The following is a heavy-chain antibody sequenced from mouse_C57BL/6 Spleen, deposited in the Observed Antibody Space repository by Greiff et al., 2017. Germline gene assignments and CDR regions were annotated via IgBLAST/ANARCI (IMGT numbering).Heavy chain of an antibody. CDR2: FYPGSGSI. CDR1: GYTFTEYT. V-gene: IGHV1-62-2*01. D-gene: IGHD1-1*01. CDR3: ARHEAGGYYGSSYDDYFDY. J-gene: IGHJ2*01. Sequence: QVQLQQSGAELVKPGASVKLSCKASGYTFTEYTIHWVKQRSGQGLEWIGWFYPGSGSIKYNEKFKDKATLTADKSSSTVYMALSRLTSEYSAVYFCARHEAGGYYGSSYDDYFDYWGQGTTLTVSS.